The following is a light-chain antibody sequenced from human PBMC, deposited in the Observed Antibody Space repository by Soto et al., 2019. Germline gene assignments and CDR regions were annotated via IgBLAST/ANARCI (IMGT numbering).Light chain of an antibody. J-gene: IGKJ2*01. CDR1: QSISTY. V-gene: IGKV3-11*01. Sequence: EIVLTQSPATLSLSPGERATLFCRASQSISTYLAWYQQKSGQAPRLLIYDASNRATGIPAKFSGGGSGTAFTLTVSSLEPEDFAVYYCQQRSNWPPTFGQGTKLEI. CDR2: DAS. CDR3: QQRSNWPPT.